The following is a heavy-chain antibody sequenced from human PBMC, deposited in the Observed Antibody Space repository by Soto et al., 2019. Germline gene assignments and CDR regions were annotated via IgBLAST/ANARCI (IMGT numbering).Heavy chain of an antibody. Sequence: QVQLQESSPGLVKPSETLSLTCTVSGVSTSSYHWSWIRQPPGRGLEWIGHVSYSESTNYNPSLKSRVTMSVDTSKNHFSLKLSSLTAADTAVYFCARWMGHFDFWGQGTLVTVSS. V-gene: IGHV4-59*01. CDR1: GVSTSSYH. D-gene: IGHD2-2*03. CDR3: ARWMGHFDF. J-gene: IGHJ4*02. CDR2: VSYSEST.